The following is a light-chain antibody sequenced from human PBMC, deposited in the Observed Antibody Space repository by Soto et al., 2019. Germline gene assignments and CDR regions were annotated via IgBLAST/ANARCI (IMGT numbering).Light chain of an antibody. CDR1: SSDVGTYDY. CDR2: DVS. CDR3: SSYTISSTWV. V-gene: IGLV2-14*03. Sequence: QSALTQPASVSGSPGKSITISCTGTSSDVGTYDYDSWYQQHPGKAPKLMIYDVSNPPSGVSNRFSGSKSGNTASLTISGLQAEDEADYYCSSYTISSTWVFGGGTKLPVL. J-gene: IGLJ3*02.